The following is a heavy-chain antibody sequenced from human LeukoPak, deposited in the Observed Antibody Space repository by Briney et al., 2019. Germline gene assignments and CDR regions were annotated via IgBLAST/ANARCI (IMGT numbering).Heavy chain of an antibody. J-gene: IGHJ6*03. Sequence: ASVKVFCKASGGTFSSYAISWVRQAPGQGLEWMGGIIPIFGTANYAQKLQGRVTITTDDTTSTPSMELRSMRSEDTAVYYCARNPRYCSGGSCYSVNDSYYYMDVWGKGTTVTVSS. CDR3: ARNPRYCSGGSCYSVNDSYYYMDV. V-gene: IGHV1-69*05. CDR2: IIPIFGTA. D-gene: IGHD2-15*01. CDR1: GGTFSSYA.